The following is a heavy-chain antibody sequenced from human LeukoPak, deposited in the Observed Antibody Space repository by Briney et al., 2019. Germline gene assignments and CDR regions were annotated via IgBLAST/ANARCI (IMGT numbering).Heavy chain of an antibody. CDR3: ARGDDSGYYDYFDY. Sequence: GGSLRLSCAASGFTFSGYSMSWVRQALGKGLEWVASMNQDGSEKRYVDSVKGRFTIFRDFSKNTVFLHMNSLRAEDTATYYCARGDDSGYYDYFDYWGQGALVTVSS. J-gene: IGHJ4*02. CDR2: MNQDGSEK. CDR1: GFTFSGYS. V-gene: IGHV3-7*03. D-gene: IGHD3-22*01.